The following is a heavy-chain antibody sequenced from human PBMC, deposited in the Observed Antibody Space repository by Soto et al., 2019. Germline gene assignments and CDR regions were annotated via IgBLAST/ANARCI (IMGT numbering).Heavy chain of an antibody. J-gene: IGHJ4*02. Sequence: QLQVQESGPGLVKTSETLSLTCTVTGNSISSSGYYWGWVRQPPGKELEWIGSIYYSGSTYYTPSLKSRVTISVDTSKNQMSLKLSSVTAADTAVYYCARGLGVYRSTWYVGFDSWGPGTLVTVSS. CDR2: IYYSGST. V-gene: IGHV4-39*02. CDR1: GNSISSSGYY. CDR3: ARGLGVYRSTWYVGFDS. D-gene: IGHD6-13*01.